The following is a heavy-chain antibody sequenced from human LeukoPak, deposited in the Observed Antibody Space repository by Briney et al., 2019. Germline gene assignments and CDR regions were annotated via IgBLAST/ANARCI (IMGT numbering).Heavy chain of an antibody. CDR3: AGRGYDFWSGYRYGMDV. V-gene: IGHV1-2*02. D-gene: IGHD3-3*01. J-gene: IGHJ6*02. Sequence: ASVKVSCKASGYTFTGYYMHWVRQAPGQGLEWMGWINPNSGGTNYAQKFQGRVTMTRDTSISTAYMELSRLRSDDTAVYYCAGRGYDFWSGYRYGMDVWGQGTTVTVSS. CDR2: INPNSGGT. CDR1: GYTFTGYY.